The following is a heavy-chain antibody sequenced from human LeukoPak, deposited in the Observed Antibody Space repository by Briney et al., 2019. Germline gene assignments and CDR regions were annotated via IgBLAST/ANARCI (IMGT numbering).Heavy chain of an antibody. Sequence: GGSLRLSCAASGFTFSSYGMHWVRQASGKGLEWVAVIWYDGSNKYYADSVKGRFTISRDNSKNTLYLQMDSLRAEDTAVYYCAKWADSSGYGYFDYWGQGTLVTVSS. V-gene: IGHV3-33*06. D-gene: IGHD3-22*01. J-gene: IGHJ4*02. CDR1: GFTFSSYG. CDR2: IWYDGSNK. CDR3: AKWADSSGYGYFDY.